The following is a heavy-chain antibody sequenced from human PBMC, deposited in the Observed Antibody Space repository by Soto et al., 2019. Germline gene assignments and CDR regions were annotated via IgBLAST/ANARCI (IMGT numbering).Heavy chain of an antibody. CDR3: TTDHPYYYDGSSYDH. V-gene: IGHV3-48*01. Sequence: GGSLRLSCAASGFTFSSYSMNWVRQAPGKGLEWVSYISSSSSTIYYADSVKGRFTISRDNAKNSLYLQMTGLTPDDTAVYYCTTDHPYYYDGSSYDHWGPGTLVTVSS. CDR2: ISSSSSTI. CDR1: GFTFSSYS. D-gene: IGHD3-22*01. J-gene: IGHJ4*02.